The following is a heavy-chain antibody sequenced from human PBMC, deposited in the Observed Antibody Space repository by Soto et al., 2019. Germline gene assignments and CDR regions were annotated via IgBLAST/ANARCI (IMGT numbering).Heavy chain of an antibody. CDR1: GYTFTGYY. D-gene: IGHD2-2*01. J-gene: IGHJ6*02. CDR3: ARASVPAAPYYYYSYGMDG. Sequence: ASVKVSCKASGYTFTGYYMHWVRQAPGQGREWMGWINPNSGGTNYAQKFQGWVTMTRDTSISTAYMELSRLRSDDTAVYYCARASVPAAPYYYYSYGMDGWGQGTTVTVSS. V-gene: IGHV1-2*04. CDR2: INPNSGGT.